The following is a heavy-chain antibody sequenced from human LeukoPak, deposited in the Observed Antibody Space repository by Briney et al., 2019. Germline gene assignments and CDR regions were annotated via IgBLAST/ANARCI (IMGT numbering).Heavy chain of an antibody. CDR1: GDSINTYY. J-gene: IGHJ4*02. V-gene: IGHV4-59*01. D-gene: IGHD3-10*01. Sequence: SETQSLTCTVSGDSINTYYWSWIRQPPGKGLEWIGYIYYRVTSDYNPSLKSRVTMSVDMSTSQISLKLSSVTAADTAVYYCARAVGGDGSGSLWGPGTLVTVSS. CDR3: ARAVGGDGSGSL. CDR2: IYYRVTS.